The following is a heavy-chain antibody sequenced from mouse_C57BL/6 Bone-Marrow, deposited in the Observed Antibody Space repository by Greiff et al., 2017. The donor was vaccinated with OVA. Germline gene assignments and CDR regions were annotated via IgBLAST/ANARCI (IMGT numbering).Heavy chain of an antibody. CDR1: GYTFTDYY. Sequence: VQLQQSGPVLVKPGASVKMSCKASGYTFTDYYMNWVKQSHGKSLEWIGVINPYNGGTSYNQKFKGKATLTVDKSSSTAYMELNSLTSEDSAVYYCARASYYGSSHDYWGQGTTLTVSS. V-gene: IGHV1-19*01. D-gene: IGHD1-1*01. CDR3: ARASYYGSSHDY. CDR2: INPYNGGT. J-gene: IGHJ2*01.